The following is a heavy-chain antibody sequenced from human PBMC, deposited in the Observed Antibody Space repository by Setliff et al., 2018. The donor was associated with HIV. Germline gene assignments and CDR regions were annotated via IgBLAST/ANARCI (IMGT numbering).Heavy chain of an antibody. D-gene: IGHD3-10*01. CDR3: AREVLRGGDDAFGL. Sequence: GGSLRLSCAASRFDFNNYWMCWVRQAPGKGLEWVANINQDGNEKNYVDSVKGRFTISRDNTKNSLYLQMDSLRVEDSAVYYCAREVLRGGDDAFGLWGRGTVVTVSS. CDR1: RFDFNNYW. V-gene: IGHV3-7*01. J-gene: IGHJ3*01. CDR2: INQDGNEK.